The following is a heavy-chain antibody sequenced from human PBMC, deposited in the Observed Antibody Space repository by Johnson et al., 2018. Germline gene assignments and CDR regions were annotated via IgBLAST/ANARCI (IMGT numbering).Heavy chain of an antibody. Sequence: QVQLVQSGGGVVQPGRSLRLSCAASGFTFSSYGMHWVRQAPGKGLEWVALISYHGDDKYSDSVKGRFTISRDNSKNTMYQQMNRLRAEDTGLYYCSKETSRTIFGLVTEIIYFQNWGQGTLVTVSS. CDR3: SKETSRTIFGLVTEIIYFQN. CDR1: GFTFSSYG. V-gene: IGHV3-30*18. D-gene: IGHD3-3*01. CDR2: ISYHGDDK. J-gene: IGHJ1*01.